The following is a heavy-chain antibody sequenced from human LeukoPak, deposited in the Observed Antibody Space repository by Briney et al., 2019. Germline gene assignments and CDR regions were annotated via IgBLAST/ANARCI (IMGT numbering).Heavy chain of an antibody. J-gene: IGHJ6*03. CDR1: GGSISSYY. V-gene: IGHV4-59*01. CDR2: IYYSGST. CDR3: ARDLHNWNPYYYYMDV. Sequence: SETLSLTCTVSGGSISSYYWSWIRQPPGKGLEWIGYIYYSGSTYYNPSLKSRVTISVDTSKNQFSLKLSSVTAADTAVYYCARDLHNWNPYYYYMDVWGKGTTVTVSS. D-gene: IGHD1-20*01.